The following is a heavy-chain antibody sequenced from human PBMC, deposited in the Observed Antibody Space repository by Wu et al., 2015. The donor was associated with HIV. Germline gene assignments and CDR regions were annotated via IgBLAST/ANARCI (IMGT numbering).Heavy chain of an antibody. CDR1: GYTFSDYY. V-gene: IGHV1-2*02. CDR3: ARATSYYDSSGFDY. J-gene: IGHJ4*02. D-gene: IGHD3-22*01. CDR2: CNPNSGGT. Sequence: QVQLVQSGAEVKKPGASVKVSCKASGYTFSDYYIHWIRQAPGQGLEWMGWCNPNSGGTNYAQKFQGRVTMTRDTSISTAYMELSRLRSDDTAVYYCARATSYYDSSGFDYWGRGTLVTVSS.